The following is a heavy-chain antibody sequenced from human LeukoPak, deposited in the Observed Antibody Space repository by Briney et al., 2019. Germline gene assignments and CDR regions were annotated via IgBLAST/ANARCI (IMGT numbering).Heavy chain of an antibody. J-gene: IGHJ4*02. Sequence: PGGSLRLSCAASGFTFNNYAMAWVRQAPGKGLEWVSAISGSGSNTYYADSVKGRFTISRDNSKNTLYLQMNGLRAEDTALYYCAKGCSTISCYTSEYWGQGTLVTVSS. CDR1: GFTFNNYA. D-gene: IGHD2-2*02. CDR3: AKGCSTISCYTSEY. V-gene: IGHV3-23*01. CDR2: ISGSGSNT.